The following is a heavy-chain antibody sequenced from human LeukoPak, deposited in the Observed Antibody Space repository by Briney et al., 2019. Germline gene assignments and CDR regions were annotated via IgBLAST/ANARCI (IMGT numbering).Heavy chain of an antibody. Sequence: ASVKVSCKASGYIFTNYDFNWVRQATGQGLEWMGWMNPNSGNTGYAQKFQGRVTMTRNTSITTAYMELSSLRSEDTAVYYCASCDSGSYRGECWVFDYWGQGTLVTVSS. V-gene: IGHV1-8*01. CDR3: ASCDSGSYRGECWVFDY. CDR1: GYIFTNYD. J-gene: IGHJ4*02. D-gene: IGHD1-26*01. CDR2: MNPNSGNT.